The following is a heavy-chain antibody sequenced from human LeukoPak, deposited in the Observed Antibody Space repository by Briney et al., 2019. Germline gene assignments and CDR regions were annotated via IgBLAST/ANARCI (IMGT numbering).Heavy chain of an antibody. CDR3: ARPSNSGSDF. J-gene: IGHJ4*02. D-gene: IGHD5-12*01. Sequence: GESLKISCKASGYSFSNYWIGWVRQMPGKGLEWMGITYPSDSDTRYSPSFQGQVTISADMSISTAYLQWSSLKASDTAMYYCARPSNSGSDFWGQGTLVTVSS. CDR1: GYSFSNYW. V-gene: IGHV5-51*01. CDR2: TYPSDSDT.